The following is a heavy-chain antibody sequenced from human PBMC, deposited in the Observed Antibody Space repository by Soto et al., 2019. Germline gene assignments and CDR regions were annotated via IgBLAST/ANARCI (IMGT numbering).Heavy chain of an antibody. CDR1: GYTFTNFG. CDR2: INPNSGDT. J-gene: IGHJ4*02. D-gene: IGHD6-19*01. CDR3: ARGSRIAVAGNPFSDY. V-gene: IGHV1-2*04. Sequence: GASVKVSCKASGYTFTNFGISWVRQAPGQGLEWMGWINPNSGDTNYAQKFQGWVTMTRDTSISTAYMELSRLTFDDTAVYYCARGSRIAVAGNPFSDYWGQGTLVTVSS.